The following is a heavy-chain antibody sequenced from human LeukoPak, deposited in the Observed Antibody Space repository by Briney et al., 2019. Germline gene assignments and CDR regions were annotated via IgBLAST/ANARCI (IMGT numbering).Heavy chain of an antibody. Sequence: GGSLRLSCAASRFTFSSCAMSWARQAPGKGLEWVSGISGSGDSTDYADSVKGRFTISRDNSKNTLYLQINSLRAEDTAVYYCVQPRSDWRLTVSLYYFDYWGQGTLVTVSS. CDR2: ISGSGDST. CDR1: RFTFSSCA. J-gene: IGHJ4*02. D-gene: IGHD3-9*01. V-gene: IGHV3-23*01. CDR3: VQPRSDWRLTVSLYYFDY.